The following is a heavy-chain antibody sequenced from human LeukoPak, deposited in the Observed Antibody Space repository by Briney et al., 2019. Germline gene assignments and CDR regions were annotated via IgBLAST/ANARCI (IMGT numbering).Heavy chain of an antibody. D-gene: IGHD5-12*01. CDR1: GFTFSSYG. CDR3: AKGPYTGDYSYYSYWYFDL. CDR2: ISGSGGST. J-gene: IGHJ2*01. V-gene: IGHV3-23*01. Sequence: GGSLRLSCAASGFTFSSYGMSWVRQAPGKGLEWVSAISGSGGSTYYADSVKGRFTISRDNSKNTLYLQMNSLRAEDTAVYYCAKGPYTGDYSYYSYWYFDLWGRGTLVTVSS.